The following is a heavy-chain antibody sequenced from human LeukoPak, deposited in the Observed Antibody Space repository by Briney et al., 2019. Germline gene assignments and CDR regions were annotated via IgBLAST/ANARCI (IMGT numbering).Heavy chain of an antibody. J-gene: IGHJ5*02. CDR2: ISSSGSTM. CDR3: ARVKGVPNWFDP. Sequence: NPGGSLRLSCAASGFTFSDHYMSWIRQAPGKGLEWVSYISSSGSTMYYADSVKGRFTISRDNAKNSLYLQMNSLRAEDTAVYYCARVKGVPNWFDPWGQGTLVTVSS. CDR1: GFTFSDHY. V-gene: IGHV3-11*01.